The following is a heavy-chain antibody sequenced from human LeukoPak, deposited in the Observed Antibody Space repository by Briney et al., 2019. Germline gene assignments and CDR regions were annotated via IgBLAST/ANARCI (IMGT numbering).Heavy chain of an antibody. Sequence: GSSVKVSCKASGGTFSSYAISWVRQAPGQGLEWMGGIIPIFGTASYAQKFQGRVTITADESTSTAYMELSSLRSEDTAVYYCARDQWLDSYYYYYYGMDVWGQGTTVTVSS. V-gene: IGHV1-69*01. CDR2: IIPIFGTA. J-gene: IGHJ6*02. CDR1: GGTFSSYA. D-gene: IGHD6-19*01. CDR3: ARDQWLDSYYYYYYGMDV.